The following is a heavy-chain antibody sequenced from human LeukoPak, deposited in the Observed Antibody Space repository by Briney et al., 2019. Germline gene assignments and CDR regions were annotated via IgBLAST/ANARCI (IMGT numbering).Heavy chain of an antibody. CDR1: GGTFSSYA. CDR2: IIPIFGTA. J-gene: IGHJ4*02. D-gene: IGHD2-2*01. V-gene: IGHV1-69*13. Sequence: GASVKVSCKASGGTFSSYAISWVRQAPGQGLEWMGGIIPIFGTANYAQKFQGRVTITADESTSTAYMELSSLRSEDTAVYYCASSTLCSSTSCYYFDYWGQGTLVTVSS. CDR3: ASSTLCSSTSCYYFDY.